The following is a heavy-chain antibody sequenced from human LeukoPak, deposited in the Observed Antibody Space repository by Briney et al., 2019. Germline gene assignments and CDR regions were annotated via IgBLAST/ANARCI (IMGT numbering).Heavy chain of an antibody. CDR2: ISGSGGST. Sequence: RGSLRLSCAASGFTFSSYAMSWVRQAPGKGLEWVSAISGSGGSTYYADSVKGRFTISRDNSKNTLYLQMNSLRAEDTAVYYCAKDGTAMVTGDYWGQGTLVTVSS. CDR1: GFTFSSYA. CDR3: AKDGTAMVTGDY. D-gene: IGHD5-18*01. V-gene: IGHV3-23*01. J-gene: IGHJ4*02.